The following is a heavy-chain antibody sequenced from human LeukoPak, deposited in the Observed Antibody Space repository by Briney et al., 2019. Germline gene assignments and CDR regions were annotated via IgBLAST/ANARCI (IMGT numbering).Heavy chain of an antibody. CDR3: ARDRIILPASSYGVDV. J-gene: IGHJ6*02. V-gene: IGHV1-2*06. Sequence: ASVKVSCTASGYTFTDYYMHWVRQAPGQGLEWMGLINPNSGGTNSAQKFQGRVTMTRDTSISTAYMELNRLRSDDTAVYYCARDRIILPASSYGVDVWGQGTTVTVSS. CDR2: INPNSGGT. CDR1: GYTFTDYY. D-gene: IGHD2-2*01.